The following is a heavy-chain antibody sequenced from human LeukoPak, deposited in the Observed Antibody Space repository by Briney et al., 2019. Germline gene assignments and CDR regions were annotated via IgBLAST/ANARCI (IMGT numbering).Heavy chain of an antibody. CDR1: GFTFSSYG. Sequence: GGSLRLSCAASGFTFSSYGMHWVRQAPGKGLEWVAVISYDGSNKYYADSVKGRFTISRDNPKNTLYLQMNSLRAEDTAVYYCARDKRPQLWSRAGDAFDIWGQGTMVTVSS. CDR2: ISYDGSNK. J-gene: IGHJ3*02. CDR3: ARDKRPQLWSRAGDAFDI. V-gene: IGHV3-30*03. D-gene: IGHD5-18*01.